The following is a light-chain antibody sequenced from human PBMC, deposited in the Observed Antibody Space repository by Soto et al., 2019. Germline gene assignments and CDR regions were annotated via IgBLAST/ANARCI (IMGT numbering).Light chain of an antibody. CDR1: QSVSSN. CDR3: QQYGSSPPT. Sequence: EIVMTQSPATLSVSPGEGATLSCRASQSVSSNLAWYQQKPGQAPRLLIYGASSRATGIPDRFSGSGSGTDFTLTISRMEPEDFAVYYCQQYGSSPPTFGQGTKVDI. CDR2: GAS. V-gene: IGKV3-20*01. J-gene: IGKJ1*01.